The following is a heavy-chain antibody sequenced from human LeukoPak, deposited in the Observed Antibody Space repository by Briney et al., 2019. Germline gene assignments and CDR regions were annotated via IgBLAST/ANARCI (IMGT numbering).Heavy chain of an antibody. CDR2: INPNSGGT. J-gene: IGHJ4*02. V-gene: IGHV1-2*02. Sequence: ASVKVSCKASGYTFTGYYMHWVRQAPGQGLEWMGWINPNSGGTNYAQKFQGRVTMTRDTSISTAYMELSRLRSDDTAVYYCARGYYYDSSAYYKYWGQGTLVTVSS. D-gene: IGHD3-22*01. CDR3: ARGYYYDSSAYYKY. CDR1: GYTFTGYY.